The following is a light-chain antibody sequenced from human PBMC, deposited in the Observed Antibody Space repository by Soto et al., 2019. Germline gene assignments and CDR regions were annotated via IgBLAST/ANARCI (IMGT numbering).Light chain of an antibody. CDR1: QPVTNY. CDR2: AAS. CDR3: QQSYSTPLT. J-gene: IGKJ4*01. V-gene: IGKV1-39*01. Sequence: DIQMTQSPSSLSASVGDRVTITCRASQPVTNYLSWYQQKPGKAPTLLIYAASRLQSGVPSRFSGSGSGTDFTLTISSLQPEDFATYYCQQSYSTPLTFGGGTKVDIK.